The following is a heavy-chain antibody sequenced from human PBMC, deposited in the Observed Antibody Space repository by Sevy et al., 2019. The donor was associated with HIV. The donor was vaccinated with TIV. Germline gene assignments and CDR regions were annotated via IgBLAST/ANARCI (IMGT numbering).Heavy chain of an antibody. V-gene: IGHV3-30*18. CDR2: ISCDGSDD. J-gene: IGHJ4*02. CDR1: GFIFSSYG. Sequence: GGSLRLSCSASGFIFSSYGMHWVRQTPGKGLEWVAIISCDGSDDFYAESVRGRFTISRDNSRNTLYLQMDSLRLEDTAIYYCAKDKEDDYGDYYFDHWGQGALVTVSS. CDR3: AKDKEDDYGDYYFDH. D-gene: IGHD4-17*01.